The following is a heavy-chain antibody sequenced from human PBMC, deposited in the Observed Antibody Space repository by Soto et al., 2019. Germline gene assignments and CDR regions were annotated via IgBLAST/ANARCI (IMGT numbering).Heavy chain of an antibody. J-gene: IGHJ5*02. CDR1: GGSISRYY. Sequence: QVQLQESGPGLVKPSETLSLTCTVSGGSISRYYWSWIRQPPGKGLEWIGYIYYSGRTNYNPSLKSRVTISVDTSKNQFPLKLSSVTAADTAVYYCARGYCSSTSCYIWNNWFDPWGQGTLVTVSS. V-gene: IGHV4-59*01. CDR2: IYYSGRT. CDR3: ARGYCSSTSCYIWNNWFDP. D-gene: IGHD2-2*02.